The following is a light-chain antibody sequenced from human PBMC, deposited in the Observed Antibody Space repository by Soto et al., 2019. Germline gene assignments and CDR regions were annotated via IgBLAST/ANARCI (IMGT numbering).Light chain of an antibody. CDR2: HDT. Sequence: SYELTQPPSVSVAPGQTARITCGDNDIGRQSVHWYQQKPGQAPVLVVYHDTDRPSGIPERFSGSNSGNTATLTISRVEAGDEADYYCQLWDRSSDPSVVFGGGTQLTVL. CDR1: DIGRQS. J-gene: IGLJ2*01. V-gene: IGLV3-21*02. CDR3: QLWDRSSDPSVV.